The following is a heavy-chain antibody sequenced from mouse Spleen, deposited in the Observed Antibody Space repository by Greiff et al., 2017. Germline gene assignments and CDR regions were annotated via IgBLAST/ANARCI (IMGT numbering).Heavy chain of an antibody. CDR2: ISSGSSTI. D-gene: IGHD2-3*01. J-gene: IGHJ2*01. V-gene: IGHV5-17*02. Sequence: EVKLMESGGGLVQPGGSRKLSCAASGFTFSSFGMHWVRQAPEKGLEWVAYISSGSSTIYYADTVKGRFTISRDNPKNTLFLQMTSLRSEDTAMYYCARGDGYFDYWGQGTTLTVSS. CDR3: ARGDGYFDY. CDR1: GFTFSSFG.